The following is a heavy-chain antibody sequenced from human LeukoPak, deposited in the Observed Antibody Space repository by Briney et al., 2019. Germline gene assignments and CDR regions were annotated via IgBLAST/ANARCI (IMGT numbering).Heavy chain of an antibody. J-gene: IGHJ6*03. CDR1: GGSFSGYY. V-gene: IGHV4-34*01. CDR3: ARQKGNYDILTGYAPPYYYYYMDV. D-gene: IGHD3-9*01. CDR2: INHSGST. Sequence: PSETLSLTCAVYGGSFSGYYWSWIRQPPGKGLEWIGEINHSGSTNYNPSLKSRVTISVDTSKNQFSLKLSSVTAADTAVYYCARQKGNYDILTGYAPPYYYYYMDVWGKGTTVTISS.